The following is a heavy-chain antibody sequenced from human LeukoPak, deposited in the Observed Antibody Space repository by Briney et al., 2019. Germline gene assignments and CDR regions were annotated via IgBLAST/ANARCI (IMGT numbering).Heavy chain of an antibody. CDR3: ARDLGYCSSTSCPTRDGSGSHSVGNYFDY. V-gene: IGHV1-69*01. CDR2: IIPIFGTA. D-gene: IGHD2-2*01. J-gene: IGHJ4*02. CDR1: GGTFSSYA. Sequence: SVRVSCKASGGTFSSYAISWVRQAPGQGLEWMGGIIPIFGTANYAQKFQGRVTITADESTSTAYMELSSLRSEDTAVYYCARDLGYCSSTSCPTRDGSGSHSVGNYFDYWGQGTLVTVSS.